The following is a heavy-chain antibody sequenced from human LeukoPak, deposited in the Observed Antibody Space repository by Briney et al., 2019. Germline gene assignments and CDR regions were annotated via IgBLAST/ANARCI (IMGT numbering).Heavy chain of an antibody. J-gene: IGHJ6*03. CDR3: ARATVITFGGVIDIYYHYYMDV. Sequence: GASVKVSCKASGYTFTSYDINWVRQATGQGLEWMGWMNPNSGNTGYAQKFQGRVTITRNTSISTAYMELSSLRAEDTAVYYCARATVITFGGVIDIYYHYYMDVWGKGTTVTVSS. D-gene: IGHD3-16*02. CDR1: GYTFTSYD. V-gene: IGHV1-8*03. CDR2: MNPNSGNT.